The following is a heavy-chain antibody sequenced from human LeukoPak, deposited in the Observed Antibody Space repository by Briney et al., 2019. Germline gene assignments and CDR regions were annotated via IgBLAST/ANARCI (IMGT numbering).Heavy chain of an antibody. J-gene: IGHJ3*02. CDR3: ARVDDSSEAFDI. Sequence: PGGSLRLSCAASGFTFSSYSKNWVRQAPGKGLEWVSSISSSSSYIYYADSVKGRFTISRDNAKNSLYLQMNSLRAEDTAVYYCARVDDSSEAFDIWGQGTMVTVSS. CDR1: GFTFSSYS. CDR2: ISSSSSYI. V-gene: IGHV3-21*01. D-gene: IGHD3-22*01.